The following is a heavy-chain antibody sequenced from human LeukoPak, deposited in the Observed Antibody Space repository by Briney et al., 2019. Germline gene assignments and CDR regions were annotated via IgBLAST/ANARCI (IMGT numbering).Heavy chain of an antibody. J-gene: IGHJ4*02. D-gene: IGHD3-10*01. CDR1: GGSISSSSYY. Sequence: SETLSLTCTVSGGSISSSSYYWGWIRQPPGKGLEWIGSIYYSGSTYYNPSLKSRVTISVDTSKNQFSLKLSSVTAADTAVYYCAREKYYYGSGNDWGQGTLVTVSS. CDR3: AREKYYYGSGND. V-gene: IGHV4-39*07. CDR2: IYYSGST.